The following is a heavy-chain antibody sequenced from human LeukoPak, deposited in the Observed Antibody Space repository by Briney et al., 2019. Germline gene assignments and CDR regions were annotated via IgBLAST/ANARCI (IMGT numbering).Heavy chain of an antibody. J-gene: IGHJ4*02. V-gene: IGHV3-66*01. D-gene: IGHD6-13*01. CDR3: ARDPLNIAAAGRDY. CDR2: IYSGGST. Sequence: GGSLRLSCAASGFTVSSNYMSWVRQAPGKGLEWVSVIYSGGSTYYADSVKGRFTISRDNSKNTLYLQMNSLRAEDTAVYYCARDPLNIAAAGRDYWGQGTLVTVSS. CDR1: GFTVSSNY.